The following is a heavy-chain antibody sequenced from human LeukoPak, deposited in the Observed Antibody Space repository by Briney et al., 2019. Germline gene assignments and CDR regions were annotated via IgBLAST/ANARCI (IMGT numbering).Heavy chain of an antibody. Sequence: ASVKVSCKASGGTFSGYAISWVRQAPGQGLEWMGGIIPIFGTANYAQKFQGRVTITADKSTSTAYMELSSLRSEDTAVYYCARDDYGDYGWFDPWGQGTLVTVSS. D-gene: IGHD4-17*01. CDR2: IIPIFGTA. CDR3: ARDDYGDYGWFDP. CDR1: GGTFSGYA. V-gene: IGHV1-69*06. J-gene: IGHJ5*02.